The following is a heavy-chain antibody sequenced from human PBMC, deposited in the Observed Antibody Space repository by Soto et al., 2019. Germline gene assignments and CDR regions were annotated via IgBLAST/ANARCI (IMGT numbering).Heavy chain of an antibody. Sequence: QVQLQESGPGLVKPSQTISVTCTVAGGSVSSDDYSWSWIRQQPGKGLEWSGYIRDSGTTDNNSSLEGRVTISVDTSKNQFSLRLRSVTDADTAVYYCATAMANYFDYWGQGTLVTASS. CDR1: GGSVSSDDYS. CDR3: ATAMANYFDY. CDR2: IRDSGTT. J-gene: IGHJ4*02. V-gene: IGHV4-31*03. D-gene: IGHD2-8*01.